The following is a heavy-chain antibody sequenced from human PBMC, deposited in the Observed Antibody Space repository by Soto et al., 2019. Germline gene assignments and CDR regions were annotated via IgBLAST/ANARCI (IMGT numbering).Heavy chain of an antibody. D-gene: IGHD3-9*01. J-gene: IGHJ3*02. Sequence: PSETLSLTCTVSGGSISSSSYYWGWIRQPPGKGLEWIGSIYYSGSTYYNPSLKSRVTISVDTSKNQFSLKLSSVTAADTAVYYCARHKVDDILTGYRDDAAFDIWGQGTMVTVSS. V-gene: IGHV4-39*01. CDR3: ARHKVDDILTGYRDDAAFDI. CDR2: IYYSGST. CDR1: GGSISSSSYY.